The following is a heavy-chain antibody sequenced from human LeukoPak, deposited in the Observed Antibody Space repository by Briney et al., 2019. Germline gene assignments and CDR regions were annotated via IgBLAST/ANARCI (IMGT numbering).Heavy chain of an antibody. CDR2: ISGDGGST. CDR3: AKDTPESRGAFDP. CDR1: GFTFDDYA. Sequence: GGSLRLSCAASGFTFDDYAMHWVRQAPGKGLEWVSLISGDGGSTYYADSVKGRFTISRDNSKNSLYLQMSSLRTGDTALYYCAKDTPESRGAFDPWGQGTLVTVSS. J-gene: IGHJ5*02. V-gene: IGHV3-43*02. D-gene: IGHD3-16*01.